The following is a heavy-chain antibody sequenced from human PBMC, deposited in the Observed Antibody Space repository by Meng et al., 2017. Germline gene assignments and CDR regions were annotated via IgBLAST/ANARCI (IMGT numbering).Heavy chain of an antibody. CDR1: GLTFSNAW. Sequence: GESLKISCAASGLTFSNAWMSWVRQAPGKGLEWVGRIKSKTDGGTTDYAAPVKGRFTISRDDSKNTLYLQMTSLKTEDTAVYYCTTQLETNGQLWFEYYYYGMGVWGQGNTVTVSS. D-gene: IGHD5-18*01. J-gene: IGHJ6*01. CDR2: IKSKTDGGTT. CDR3: TTQLETNGQLWFEYYYYGMGV. V-gene: IGHV3-15*01.